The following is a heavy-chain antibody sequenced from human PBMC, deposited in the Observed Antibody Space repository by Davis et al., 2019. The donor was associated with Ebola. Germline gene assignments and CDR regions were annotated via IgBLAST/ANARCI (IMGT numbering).Heavy chain of an antibody. CDR2: IIPFFGSE. Sequence: AASVKVSCKTSGGIFSTYAISWVRQAPGQGLEWMGGIIPFFGSEKYAQKFQGRVTITADESTSTAYMELSSLRSEDTAVYYCARGVPDSSGYYLAYWGQGTLVTVSS. D-gene: IGHD3-22*01. J-gene: IGHJ4*02. V-gene: IGHV1-69*13. CDR3: ARGVPDSSGYYLAY. CDR1: GGIFSTYA.